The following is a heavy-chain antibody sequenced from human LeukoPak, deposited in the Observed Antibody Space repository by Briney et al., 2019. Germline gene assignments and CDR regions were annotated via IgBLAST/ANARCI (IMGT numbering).Heavy chain of an antibody. J-gene: IGHJ6*03. D-gene: IGHD4/OR15-4a*01. CDR1: GLTFSTYA. V-gene: IGHV3-23*01. CDR3: ATGPPYGGYYYYYYMDV. CDR2: ISGSGATT. Sequence: GGSLRLSCAASGLTFSTYAMSWVRQAPGKGLAWVSSISGSGATTYYADSVKGRFTISRDNSKNTLYLQMNSLRVEDTAVYYCATGPPYGGYYYYYYMDVWGKGTTVTVSS.